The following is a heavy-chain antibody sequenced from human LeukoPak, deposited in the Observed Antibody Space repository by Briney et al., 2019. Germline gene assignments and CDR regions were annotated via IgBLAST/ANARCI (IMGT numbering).Heavy chain of an antibody. D-gene: IGHD1-7*01. V-gene: IGHV3-7*01. Sequence: GGSLRLSCAASGFTFDNYAMSWVRQAPGKGLEWVANIKQDGSEKYYVDSVKGRFTISRDNAKNSLYLQMNSLRAEDAAVYYCARSKHYGTHWGQGTLVTVSS. J-gene: IGHJ4*02. CDR3: ARSKHYGTH. CDR1: GFTFDNYA. CDR2: IKQDGSEK.